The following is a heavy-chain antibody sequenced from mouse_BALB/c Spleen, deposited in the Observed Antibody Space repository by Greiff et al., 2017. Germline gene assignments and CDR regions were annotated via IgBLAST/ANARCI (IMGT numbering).Heavy chain of an antibody. J-gene: IGHJ4*01. D-gene: IGHD2-1*01. CDR3: ARADGNYDAMDY. V-gene: IGHV2-9*02. CDR1: GFSFTSYG. Sequence: QVQLKQSGPGLVAPSHSLSLSCTASGFSFTSYGVHWVRQPPGKGLEWLGVIWAGGSTNYNSALMSRLSISKDNSKSQVFLKMNSLQTDDTAMYYCARADGNYDAMDYWGQGTSVTVSA. CDR2: IWAGGST.